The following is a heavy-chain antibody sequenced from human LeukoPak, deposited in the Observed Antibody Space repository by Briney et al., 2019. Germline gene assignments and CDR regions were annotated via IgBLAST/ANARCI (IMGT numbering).Heavy chain of an antibody. D-gene: IGHD4-23*01. CDR2: IYYSGST. Sequence: RTSETLSLTCTVSGGSISSYYWSWIRQPPGKGLEWIGYIYYSGSTNYNPSLKSRVTISVDTSKNQFSLKVTSVTAADTAVYYCARYGGNSGEYFQHWGQGTLVTVSS. J-gene: IGHJ1*01. V-gene: IGHV4-59*08. CDR3: ARYGGNSGEYFQH. CDR1: GGSISSYY.